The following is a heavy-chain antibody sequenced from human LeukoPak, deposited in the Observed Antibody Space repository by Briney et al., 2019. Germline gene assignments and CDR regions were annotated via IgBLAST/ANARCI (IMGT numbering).Heavy chain of an antibody. CDR3: ASRPYTYGYFDS. CDR1: SGSISSYY. D-gene: IGHD2-2*02. Sequence: SETLSLTCTVSSGSISSYYWSWIRQPAGKGLEWIGRIYTSGSTNYNPSLKSRVTISIDTSRNQFSLKLSSLTAADTAVYYCASRPYTYGYFDSWGPGTLVTVSS. V-gene: IGHV4-4*07. CDR2: IYTSGST. J-gene: IGHJ4*02.